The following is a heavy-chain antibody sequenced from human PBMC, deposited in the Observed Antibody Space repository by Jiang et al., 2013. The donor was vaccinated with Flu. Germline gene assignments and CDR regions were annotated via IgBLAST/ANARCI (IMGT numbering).Heavy chain of an antibody. V-gene: IGHV4-39*01. CDR1: GGSISSSSYY. CDR3: ARLRRSAAMVWGYFDY. J-gene: IGHJ4*02. D-gene: IGHD5-18*01. CDR2: IYYSGST. Sequence: PGLVKPSETLSLTCTVSGGSISSSSYYWGWIRQPPGKGLEWIGSIYYSGSTYYNPSLKSRVTISVDTSKNQFSLKLSSVTAADTAVYYCARLRRSAAMVWGYFDYWGQGTLVTVSS.